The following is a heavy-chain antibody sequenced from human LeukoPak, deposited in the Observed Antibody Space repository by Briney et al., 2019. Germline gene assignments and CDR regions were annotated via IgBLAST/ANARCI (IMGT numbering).Heavy chain of an antibody. CDR3: ALRGYSYVGPIDI. CDR2: INPNSGGT. Sequence: ASVKGSCKASGYTFTGYYMHWVRQAPGQGLDWMGWINPNSGGTNYAQKFQGRVTITADKSTSTAYMELSSLRSEDTAVYYCALRGYSYVGPIDIWGQGTMVTVSS. CDR1: GYTFTGYY. D-gene: IGHD5-18*01. V-gene: IGHV1-2*02. J-gene: IGHJ3*02.